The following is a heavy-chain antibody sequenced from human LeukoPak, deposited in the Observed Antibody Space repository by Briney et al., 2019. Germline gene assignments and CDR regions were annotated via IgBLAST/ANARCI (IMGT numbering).Heavy chain of an antibody. Sequence: PSETLSLTCAVYGGSFSGYYWSWIRQPPGKGLEWIGEINHSGSTNYNPSLKSRVTISVDTSKNQFSLKLSSVTAADTAVYYCARGGGTGFDPWGQGTLVTVSS. CDR1: GGSFSGYY. CDR2: INHSGST. J-gene: IGHJ5*02. V-gene: IGHV4-34*01. CDR3: ARGGGTGFDP.